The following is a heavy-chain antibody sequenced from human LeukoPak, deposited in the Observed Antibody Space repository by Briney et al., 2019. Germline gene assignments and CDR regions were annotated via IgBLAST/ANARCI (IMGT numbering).Heavy chain of an antibody. J-gene: IGHJ4*02. D-gene: IGHD3-16*01. CDR3: ARNYDRMDY. V-gene: IGHV4-59*01. CDR2: IYYSGTT. CDR1: GFTFRDYY. Sequence: PGGSLRLSCAASGFTFRDYYMTWIRQPPGRELEWIGYIYYSGTTYYNPSLKSRVTMSVDTSKKQFSLKLSSVTAADTAVYFCARNYDRMDYWGQGTLVTVSS.